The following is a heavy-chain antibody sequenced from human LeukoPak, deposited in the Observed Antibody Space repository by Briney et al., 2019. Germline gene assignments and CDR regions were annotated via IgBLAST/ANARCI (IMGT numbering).Heavy chain of an antibody. CDR3: ARSKPVLRYFDWLPARIGYYYMDV. J-gene: IGHJ6*03. D-gene: IGHD3-9*01. Sequence: SETLSLTCAVYGGSFSGYYWSWIRQPPGKGLEWIGEINHSGSTNYNPSLKSRVTISVDTSKNQFSLKLSSVTAADTAVYYCARSKPVLRYFDWLPARIGYYYMDVWGKGTTVTISS. V-gene: IGHV4-34*01. CDR1: GGSFSGYY. CDR2: INHSGST.